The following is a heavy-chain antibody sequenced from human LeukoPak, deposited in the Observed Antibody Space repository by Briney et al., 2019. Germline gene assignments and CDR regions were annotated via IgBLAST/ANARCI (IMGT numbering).Heavy chain of an antibody. CDR3: ARDLRINGSSGYYAFDI. CDR1: GGSIRSSYYY. J-gene: IGHJ3*02. D-gene: IGHD3-22*01. V-gene: IGHV4-39*02. Sequence: SETLSLTCTVSGGSIRSSYYYWGWIRQPPGKGLEWIGSIYDSGSTYYNPSLKSRVTISVDTSKNQFSLKLNSVTAADTAVYYCARDLRINGSSGYYAFDIWGQGAMVTVSS. CDR2: IYDSGST.